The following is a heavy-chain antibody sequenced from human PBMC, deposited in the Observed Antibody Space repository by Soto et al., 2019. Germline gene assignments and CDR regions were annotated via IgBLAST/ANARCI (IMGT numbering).Heavy chain of an antibody. V-gene: IGHV3-30*18. D-gene: IGHD2-2*01. CDR2: ISYDGSNK. CDR1: GFTFSSYG. J-gene: IGHJ6*02. CDR3: AKDRVHQLLSLYYYYYGMDV. Sequence: GGSLRLSCAASGFTFSSYGMHWVRQAPGKGLEWVAVISYDGSNKYYADSVKGRFTISRDNSKNTLYLQMNSLRAEDTAVYYCAKDRVHQLLSLYYYYYGMDVWGQGTTVTVSS.